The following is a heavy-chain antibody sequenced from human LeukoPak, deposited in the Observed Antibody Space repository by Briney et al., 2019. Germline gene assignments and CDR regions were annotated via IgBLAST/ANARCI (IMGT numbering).Heavy chain of an antibody. V-gene: IGHV3-23*01. CDR3: ATAKYDYGDPVGWFDP. D-gene: IGHD4-17*01. J-gene: IGHJ5*02. CDR2: ILSTGTT. Sequence: PGGSLRLSCAASGFPFSASAMTWVRQAPGKGLEWVSHILSTGTTYYADSVRGRFTISRDNSKNTLYLLMTSLRADDTAVYYCATAKYDYGDPVGWFDPWGQGTLVTVSS. CDR1: GFPFSASA.